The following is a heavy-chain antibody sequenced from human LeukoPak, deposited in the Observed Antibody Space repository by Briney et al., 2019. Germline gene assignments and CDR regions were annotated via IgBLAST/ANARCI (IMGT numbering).Heavy chain of an antibody. V-gene: IGHV4-34*01. CDR3: ARVSLGDCSSTSCHTIDY. J-gene: IGHJ4*02. D-gene: IGHD2-2*02. CDR1: GGSFSSYY. Sequence: ASETLSLTCAVYGGSFSSYYWSWIRQPPGKGLEWIGEINHSGSTNYNPSLKSRVTISVDTSKNQFSLKLSSVTAADTAVYYCARVSLGDCSSTSCHTIDYWGQGTLVTVSS. CDR2: INHSGST.